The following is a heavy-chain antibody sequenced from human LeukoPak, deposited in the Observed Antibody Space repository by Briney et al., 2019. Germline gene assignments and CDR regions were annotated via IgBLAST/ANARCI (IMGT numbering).Heavy chain of an antibody. J-gene: IGHJ3*02. Sequence: GASVKVSCKVSGYTLTELSMHWVRRAPGKGLEWMGGFGPEDGETIYAQKFQGRVTMTEDTSTDTAYMELSSLRSEDTAVYYCATDQNAYYDSSGYHAFDIWGQGTMVTVSS. D-gene: IGHD3-22*01. V-gene: IGHV1-24*01. CDR2: FGPEDGET. CDR3: ATDQNAYYDSSGYHAFDI. CDR1: GYTLTELS.